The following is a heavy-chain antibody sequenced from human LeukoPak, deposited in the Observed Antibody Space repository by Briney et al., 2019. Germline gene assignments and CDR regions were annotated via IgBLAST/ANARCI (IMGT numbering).Heavy chain of an antibody. CDR1: GFTFDDYA. Sequence: GGSLRLSCAASGFTFDDYAMHWVRQAPGKGLEWVSGISWNSGSIGYADSVKGRFTISRDNSHNTLYLQMNSLRVEDTAVYYCARERDPYGDYIIDAFDIWGRGTMVTVSS. V-gene: IGHV3-9*01. CDR2: ISWNSGSI. J-gene: IGHJ3*02. CDR3: ARERDPYGDYIIDAFDI. D-gene: IGHD4-17*01.